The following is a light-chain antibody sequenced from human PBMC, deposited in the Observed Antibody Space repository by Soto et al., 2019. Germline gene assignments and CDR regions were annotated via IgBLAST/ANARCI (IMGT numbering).Light chain of an antibody. CDR2: EVS. V-gene: IGLV2-14*01. J-gene: IGLJ2*01. Sequence: QSALTQPASVSGSPGQSITISCTGTSSDIGSFSLVSWFQQHPVKAPKLIIYEVSNRPSGVSDRFSGSKSGNTASLTISGLQAEDEADYYCSSYTTSTTLVFGGGTKVTVL. CDR3: SSYTTSTTLV. CDR1: SSDIGSFSL.